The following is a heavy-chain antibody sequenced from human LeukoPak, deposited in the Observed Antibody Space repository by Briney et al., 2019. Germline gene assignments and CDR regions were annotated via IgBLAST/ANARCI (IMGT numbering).Heavy chain of an antibody. CDR2: MNPNSGNT. CDR1: GYTFTSYG. J-gene: IGHJ4*02. V-gene: IGHV1-8*02. Sequence: ASVKVSCKASGYTFTSYGISWVRQAPGQGLEWMGWMNPNSGNTGYAQKFQGRVTMTRNTSISTAYMELSSLRSEDTAVYYCARGRWSSSRQGDYWGQGTLVTVSS. CDR3: ARGRWSSSRQGDY. D-gene: IGHD6-13*01.